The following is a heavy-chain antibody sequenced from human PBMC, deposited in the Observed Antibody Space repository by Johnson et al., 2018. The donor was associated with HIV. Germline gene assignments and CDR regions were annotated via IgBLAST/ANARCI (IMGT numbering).Heavy chain of an antibody. CDR2: IYSGGST. J-gene: IGHJ3*02. D-gene: IGHD3-10*01. Sequence: VLLVESGGGVVRPGGSLRLSCAASGFTVSSNYMSWVRQAPGKGLEWVSVIYSGGSTYYADSVTGRFTIARDNSKNTLYLQMNTRRAEDTAVNYCARVGYGVLLWFGVDDAFDIWGQGTMVTVSS. CDR1: GFTVSSNY. V-gene: IGHV3-66*01. CDR3: ARVGYGVLLWFGVDDAFDI.